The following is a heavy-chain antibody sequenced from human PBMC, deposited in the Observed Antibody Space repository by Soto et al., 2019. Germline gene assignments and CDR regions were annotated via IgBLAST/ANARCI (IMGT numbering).Heavy chain of an antibody. CDR3: ARGRTVSTYSRSWLSGCYFDL. V-gene: IGHV4-34*01. D-gene: IGHD6-13*01. Sequence: SETLSLTCAVYGGSFSGYFWSCIRQPPGKGLEWIGDINHSGSTTYNPSLKSRVTISVDTSKNQFSLKLSSVTAADTAVYYCARGRTVSTYSRSWLSGCYFDLWGRGTLVT. J-gene: IGHJ2*01. CDR2: INHSGST. CDR1: GGSFSGYF.